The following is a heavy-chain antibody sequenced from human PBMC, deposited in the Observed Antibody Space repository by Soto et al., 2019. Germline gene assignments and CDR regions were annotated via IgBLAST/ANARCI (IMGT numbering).Heavy chain of an antibody. CDR2: ISTYNDNT. J-gene: IGHJ6*02. CDR3: ARVMVRLFGSGSSRPYGLDV. V-gene: IGHV1-18*01. D-gene: IGHD3-10*01. Sequence: QVQLVQSGAEVKKPGASVKVSCKVSGDSFSNYGFTWVRQAPGQGLEWMGWISTYNDNTNYAQKLQGRVTMTTDTSTTTAYMKLRSMRSDDTAVYYCARVMVRLFGSGSSRPYGLDVWGQGTTVTVSS. CDR1: GDSFSNYG.